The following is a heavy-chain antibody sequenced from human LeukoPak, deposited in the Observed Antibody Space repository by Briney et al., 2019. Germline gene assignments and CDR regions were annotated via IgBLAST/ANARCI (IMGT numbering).Heavy chain of an antibody. Sequence: PSETLSLTCTVSGGSISSYYWSWIRQPPGKGLEWIGYIYYSGSTNYNPSLKSRVTISVDTSKNQFSLKLSSVTAADTAVYYCARHGYYYDSSGYYYGAFEIWGQGTMVTVSS. J-gene: IGHJ3*02. D-gene: IGHD3-22*01. V-gene: IGHV4-59*08. CDR1: GGSISSYY. CDR2: IYYSGST. CDR3: ARHGYYYDSSGYYYGAFEI.